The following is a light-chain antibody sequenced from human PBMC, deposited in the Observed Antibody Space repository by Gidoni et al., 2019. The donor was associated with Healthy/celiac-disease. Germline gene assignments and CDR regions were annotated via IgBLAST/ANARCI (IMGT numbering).Light chain of an antibody. CDR3: QQYNNWPPWT. Sequence: EIVMTQAPATLSVSPGERATHSCRASQSVSSNLAWYQQKPGQAPRPLINCASTRTTGIPARFSGSGSGAEFTLTISSRQSEDFAVFYYQQYNNWPPWTFGQGTKVEIK. CDR1: QSVSSN. V-gene: IGKV3-15*01. CDR2: CAS. J-gene: IGKJ1*01.